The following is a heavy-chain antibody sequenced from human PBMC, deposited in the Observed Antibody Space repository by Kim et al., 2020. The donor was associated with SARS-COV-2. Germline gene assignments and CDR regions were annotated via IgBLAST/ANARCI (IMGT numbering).Heavy chain of an antibody. CDR3: AKAYSSSWFQWYFDY. CDR1: GFTFSSYA. V-gene: IGHV3-23*01. J-gene: IGHJ4*02. CDR2: ISGSGGST. Sequence: GGSLRLSCAASGFTFSSYAMSWVRQAPGKGLEWVSAISGSGGSTYYADSVKGRFTISRDNSKNTLYLQMNSLRAEDTAVYYCAKAYSSSWFQWYFDYWGQGTLVTVSS. D-gene: IGHD6-13*01.